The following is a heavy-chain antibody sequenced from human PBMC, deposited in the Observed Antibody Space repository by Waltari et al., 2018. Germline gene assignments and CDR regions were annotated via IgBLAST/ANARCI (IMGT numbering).Heavy chain of an antibody. V-gene: IGHV3-30-3*01. CDR2: ISYDGSNK. CDR3: ARSGFLGGGTFDI. J-gene: IGHJ3*02. CDR1: GFTFSSYA. D-gene: IGHD1-26*01. Sequence: QVQLVESGGGVVQPGRSLRLSCAASGFTFSSYAMHWVRQAPGKGLEWVAVISYDGSNKYHADSVKGRFTISRDNSKNTLYLQMNSLRAEDTAVYYCARSGFLGGGTFDIWGQGTMVTVSS.